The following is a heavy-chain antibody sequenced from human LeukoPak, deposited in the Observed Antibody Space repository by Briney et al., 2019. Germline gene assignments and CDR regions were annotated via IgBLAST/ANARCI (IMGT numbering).Heavy chain of an antibody. CDR3: ARPLYSSAWYAY. Sequence: SETLSLTCTVSGGSISSYYWSWIRQPPGKGLEWIGYIYYSGSTYYNPSLKSRVTISVDTSKNQFSLKLRSVTAADTAVYYCARPLYSSAWYAYWGQGTLVTVSS. D-gene: IGHD6-19*01. V-gene: IGHV4-59*04. CDR1: GGSISSYY. J-gene: IGHJ4*02. CDR2: IYYSGST.